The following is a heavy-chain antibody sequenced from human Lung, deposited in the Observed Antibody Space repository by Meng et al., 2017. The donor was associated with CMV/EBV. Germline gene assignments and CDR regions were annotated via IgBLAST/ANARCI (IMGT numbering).Heavy chain of an antibody. CDR1: GGSFSGYY. V-gene: IGHV4-34*01. CDR2: INHSGST. CDR3: ARRGDHIVVVPAAISTRKQGYGMDV. D-gene: IGHD2-2*01. Sequence: SETLSLTCAVYGGSFSGYYWSWIRQPPGKGLEWIGEINHSGSTNYNPSLKSRVTISVDTSKNQLSLKLSSVTAADTAVYYCARRGDHIVVVPAAISTRKQGYGMDVWGQGXTVTVSS. J-gene: IGHJ6*02.